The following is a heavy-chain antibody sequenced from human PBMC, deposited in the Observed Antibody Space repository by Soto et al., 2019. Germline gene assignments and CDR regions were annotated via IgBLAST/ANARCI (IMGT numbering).Heavy chain of an antibody. D-gene: IGHD6-19*01. J-gene: IGHJ3*02. CDR1: GFTFSSYG. CDR3: ARGDSSCWSYDSSLDAFDI. V-gene: IGHV3-33*01. CDR2: IWYDGSNK. Sequence: QVQLVESGGGVVQPGRSLRLSCAASGFTFSSYGMHWVRQAPGKGLEWVAVIWYDGSNKYYADSVKGRFTISRDNSKNTLYLQMNSLRAEDTAVYYCARGDSSCWSYDSSLDAFDIWGQGTMVTVSS.